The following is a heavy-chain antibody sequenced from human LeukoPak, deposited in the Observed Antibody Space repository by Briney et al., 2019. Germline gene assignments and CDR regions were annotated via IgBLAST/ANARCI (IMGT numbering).Heavy chain of an antibody. CDR2: IYQSGST. V-gene: IGHV4-38-2*01. J-gene: IGHJ3*02. D-gene: IGHD6-6*01. CDR3: ARRVAARPIAFDI. CDR1: GYSISSGYY. Sequence: PSETLSLTCAVSGYSISSGYYWGWIRQPPGKGLEWIGSIYQSGSTYYNLSLKSRVTISVDTSKNQFSLKLSSVTAADTAVYYCARRVAARPIAFDIWGQGTMVTVSS.